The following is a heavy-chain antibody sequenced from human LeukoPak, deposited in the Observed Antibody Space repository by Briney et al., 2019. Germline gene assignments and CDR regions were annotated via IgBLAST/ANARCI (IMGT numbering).Heavy chain of an antibody. CDR3: ARDSRGWLEGRYYYYMDV. J-gene: IGHJ6*03. D-gene: IGHD2-15*01. V-gene: IGHV4-4*07. CDR1: RRSISSSS. CDR2: ISTSGNT. Sequence: SETLSLTCSVSRRSISSSSWSWIRQPAGKGLEWIGRISTSGNTNYNPSLKSRVTMSVDTSKNQFSLKLSSVTAADTAVYHCARDSRGWLEGRYYYYMDVWGKGTTVTVSS.